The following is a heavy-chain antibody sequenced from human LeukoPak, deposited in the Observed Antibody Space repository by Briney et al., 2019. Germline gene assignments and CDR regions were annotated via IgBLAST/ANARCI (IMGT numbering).Heavy chain of an antibody. Sequence: SETLSLTCTVSGGSISSYYWSWIRQPPGKGLEWIGYIYYSGSTNYNPSLKSRVTISVDTSKNQFSLKLSSVTAADTAVYYCARDSRPGSYWYFDLWGRGTLVTVSS. V-gene: IGHV4-59*01. CDR3: ARDSRPGSYWYFDL. CDR1: GGSISSYY. J-gene: IGHJ2*01. D-gene: IGHD2-15*01. CDR2: IYYSGST.